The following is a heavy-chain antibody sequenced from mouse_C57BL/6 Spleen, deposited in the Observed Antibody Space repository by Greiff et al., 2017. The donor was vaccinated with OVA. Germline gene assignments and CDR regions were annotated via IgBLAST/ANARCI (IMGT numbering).Heavy chain of an antibody. V-gene: IGHV5-4*01. J-gene: IGHJ2*01. Sequence: VQLKESGGGLVKPGGSLKLSCAASGFTFSSYAMSWVRQTPEKRLEWVATISDGGSYTYYPDNVKGRFTISRDNAKNNLYLQMSHLKSEDTAMYYCARDREEGYFDYWGQGTTLTVSS. CDR2: ISDGGSYT. CDR1: GFTFSSYA. CDR3: ARDREEGYFDY. D-gene: IGHD3-1*01.